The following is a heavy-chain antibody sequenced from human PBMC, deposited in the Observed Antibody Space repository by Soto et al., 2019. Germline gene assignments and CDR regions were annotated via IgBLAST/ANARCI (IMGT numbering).Heavy chain of an antibody. V-gene: IGHV4-31*03. D-gene: IGHD2-2*02. J-gene: IGHJ5*02. CDR2: IYHTGKT. CDR3: ARLLLYSTSGRGWFDP. Sequence: PSETLSLTCTVSGDAIYIGGYYWTWIRQHPGKGLEWIGYIYHTGKTYYNPSLESRVTMSVDTSKNQFSLKLASVTAADTAVYFCARLLLYSTSGRGWFDPRGQGTLVTVSS. CDR1: GDAIYIGGYY.